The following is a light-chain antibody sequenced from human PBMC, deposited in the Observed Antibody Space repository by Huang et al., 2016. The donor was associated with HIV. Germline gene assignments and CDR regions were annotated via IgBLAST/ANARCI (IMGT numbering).Light chain of an antibody. Sequence: EIVLTQSPGTLSLSPGERATLSCRASQSVGNYLAWYQQKPGQAPRLLIYGASSRATGIPDRFSGSGCGTDFTLTISRLEPEDFAFYYCQQYGGSPLTFGGGIKVETK. J-gene: IGKJ4*01. CDR1: QSVGNY. CDR3: QQYGGSPLT. V-gene: IGKV3-20*01. CDR2: GAS.